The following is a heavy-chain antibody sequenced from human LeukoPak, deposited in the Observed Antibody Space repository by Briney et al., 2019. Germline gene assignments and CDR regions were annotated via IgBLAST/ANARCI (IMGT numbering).Heavy chain of an antibody. CDR1: GGTFSSYA. D-gene: IGHD6-19*01. CDR3: ARRRESSGLIFDY. V-gene: IGHV1-69*05. CDR2: IIPIFGTA. J-gene: IGHJ4*02. Sequence: SVKVSCKASGGTFSSYAISWVRQAPGQGLEWMGRIIPIFGTANYAQKFQGRVTITMDESTSTAYMELSSLRSEDTAVYYCARRRESSGLIFDYWGQGTLVTVSS.